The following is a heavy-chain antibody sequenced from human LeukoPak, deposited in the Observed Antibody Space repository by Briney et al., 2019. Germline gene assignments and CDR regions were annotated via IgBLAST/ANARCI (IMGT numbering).Heavy chain of an antibody. CDR2: IYTSGST. J-gene: IGHJ6*03. D-gene: IGHD6-6*01. V-gene: IGHV4-4*07. Sequence: SVTLSLTCTVSGVSISNYYWSWIRQAAGKGLEWIGRIYTSGSTNYNPSLKSRVTMSVDTSKNQFSLKLSAVTAADTAVYYCARERSSPVYYYYYYMDVWGKGTTVTVSS. CDR1: GVSISNYY. CDR3: ARERSSPVYYYYYYMDV.